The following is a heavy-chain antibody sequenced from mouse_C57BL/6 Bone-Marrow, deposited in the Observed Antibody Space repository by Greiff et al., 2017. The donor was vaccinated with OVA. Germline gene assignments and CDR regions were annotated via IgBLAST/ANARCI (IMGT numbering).Heavy chain of an antibody. CDR1: GFSLSTSGMG. CDR3: ARVYYDYAWFAY. J-gene: IGHJ3*01. D-gene: IGHD2-4*01. CDR2: IYWDDDK. Sequence: QVTLKESGPGILQSSQTLSLTCSFSGFSLSTSGMGVSWIRQPSGKGLEWLAHIYWDDDKRYNPSLKSRLTISKDTSRNQVFLKITSVDTADTATYYCARVYYDYAWFAYWGQGTLVTVSA. V-gene: IGHV8-12*01.